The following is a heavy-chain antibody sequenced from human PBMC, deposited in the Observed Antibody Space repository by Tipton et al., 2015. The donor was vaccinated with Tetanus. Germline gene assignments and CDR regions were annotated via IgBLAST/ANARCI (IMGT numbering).Heavy chain of an antibody. V-gene: IGHV4-30-4*01. CDR2: VSDSGST. D-gene: IGHD3-22*01. Sequence: TLSLTCTVSGGSISSADYYWSWIRQPPGKGLEWIGYVSDSGSTYSNPSLRSRIIISVDTSKSQFSLILSSVTAADTAVYYCARATPSGSYFVRYYSRDVWGQGTTVVVSS. CDR3: ARATPSGSYFVRYYSRDV. CDR1: GGSISSADYY. J-gene: IGHJ6*02.